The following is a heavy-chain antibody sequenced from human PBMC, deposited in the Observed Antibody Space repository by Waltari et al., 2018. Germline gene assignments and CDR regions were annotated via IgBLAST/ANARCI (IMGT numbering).Heavy chain of an antibody. CDR3: ARRVSTKGAFEV. CDR2: SIAMPGIT. J-gene: IGHJ3*01. CDR1: GGPFSSVG. D-gene: IGHD5-12*01. V-gene: IGHV1-69*02. Sequence: QVQLVQSGPEVKQPGSSVKVSCKSSGGPFSSVGLHWLRQAPGQGLEWMGKSIAMPGITDYEQKFQGRLRITADRSTTTGYMELRSLGTEDTAIYYCARRVSTKGAFEVWGRGTLVTVSP.